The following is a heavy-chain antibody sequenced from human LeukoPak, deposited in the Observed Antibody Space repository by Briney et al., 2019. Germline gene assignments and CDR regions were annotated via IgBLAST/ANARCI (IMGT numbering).Heavy chain of an antibody. J-gene: IGHJ2*01. D-gene: IGHD1-14*01. V-gene: IGHV3-53*01. CDR3: ARCPTNRNWFFDL. Sequence: GGSLRLSCAASGLTVSSNYMNWVRQAPGKGLEWVSVLYSDDNTYYADSVKGRFTISRDNSKNTLYIHMSSLRAEDTAVYYCARCPTNRNWFFDLWGRGTLVTVSS. CDR1: GLTVSSNY. CDR2: LYSDDNT.